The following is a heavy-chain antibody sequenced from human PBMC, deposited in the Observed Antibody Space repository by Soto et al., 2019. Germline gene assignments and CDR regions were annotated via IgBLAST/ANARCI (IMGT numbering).Heavy chain of an antibody. CDR1: GYTFTGYY. CDR3: AREGYCSSTSCYTGWFDP. D-gene: IGHD2-2*02. J-gene: IGHJ5*02. Sequence: QVQLVQSGAEVKKPGASVKVCCKASGYTFTGYYMHWVRQAPGQGLEWMGWINPNSGGTNYAQKFQGRVTMTRDTSISTAYMELSRLRSDDTAVYYCAREGYCSSTSCYTGWFDPWGQGTLVTVSS. CDR2: INPNSGGT. V-gene: IGHV1-2*02.